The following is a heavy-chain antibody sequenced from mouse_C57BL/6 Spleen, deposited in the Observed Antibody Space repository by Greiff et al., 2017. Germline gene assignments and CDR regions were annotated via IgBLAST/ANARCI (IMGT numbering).Heavy chain of an antibody. CDR1: GFTFSSYG. V-gene: IGHV5-6*02. CDR3: AREGGSYWYFDV. J-gene: IGHJ1*03. CDR2: ISSGGSYT. Sequence: DVKLQESGGDLVKPGGSLKLSCAASGFTFSSYGMSWVRQTPDKRLEWVATISSGGSYTYYPDSVKGRFTISRDNAKNTLYLQMSSLKSEDTAMYYCAREGGSYWYFDVWGTGTTVTVSS. D-gene: IGHD1-1*02.